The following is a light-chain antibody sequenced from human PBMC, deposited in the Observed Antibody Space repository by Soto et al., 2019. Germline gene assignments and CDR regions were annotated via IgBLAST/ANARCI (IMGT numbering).Light chain of an antibody. CDR3: QQYGTSPGMYT. J-gene: IGKJ2*01. Sequence: EIVLTQSPGTLSLSPGERATLSCRASQSVRSSYLAWYQQKPGQAPRLLIFGVSSRATGIPDRFSGSGSGTDFTLTISRLEPEDFAVYYCQQYGTSPGMYTVGQGTKLEIK. CDR2: GVS. CDR1: QSVRSSY. V-gene: IGKV3-20*01.